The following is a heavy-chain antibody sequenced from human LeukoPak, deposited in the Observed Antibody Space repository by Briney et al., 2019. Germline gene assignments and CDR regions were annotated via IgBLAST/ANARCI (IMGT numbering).Heavy chain of an antibody. CDR3: ARPVPNSGNYLGAFDI. CDR1: GGSISSNY. D-gene: IGHD1-26*01. V-gene: IGHV4-4*07. J-gene: IGHJ3*02. Sequence: SETLSLTCTVSGGSISSNYWTWIRQPAGKGLEWIGRIFTTGSTNYNPSLKSRLTMSVDTSKNQFSLNLSSVTAADTAVYYCARPVPNSGNYLGAFDIWAQGTTDSVSS. CDR2: IFTTGST.